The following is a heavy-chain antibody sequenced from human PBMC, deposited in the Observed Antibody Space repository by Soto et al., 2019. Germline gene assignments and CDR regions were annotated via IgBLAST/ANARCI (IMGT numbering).Heavy chain of an antibody. V-gene: IGHV5-10-1*01. D-gene: IGHD6-6*01. CDR1: GYSFTSYW. CDR2: IDPSDSYT. CDR3: ARRIAARSRHGLDI. Sequence: GESPKISCKGSGYSFTSYWISWVRQMPGQGLEWMGRIDPSDSYTNYSPSFQGHATISADKSISTAYLQWSSLKASDTAMYYCARRIAARSRHGLDIWGQGTMVTVSS. J-gene: IGHJ3*02.